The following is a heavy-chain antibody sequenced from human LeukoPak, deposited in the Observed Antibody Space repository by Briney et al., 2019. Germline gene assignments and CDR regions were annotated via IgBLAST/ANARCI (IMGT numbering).Heavy chain of an antibody. CDR1: GYTFTSYD. CDR2: MNPNSGNT. V-gene: IGHV1-8*01. J-gene: IGHJ6*03. D-gene: IGHD3-10*01. CDR3: ARGLRSGGLLWFREFMPPGIGHNYYFCYMDV. Sequence: ASVKVSCKASGYTFTSYDINWVRQATGQGLEWMGWMNPNSGNTGYAQKFQGRVTMTRNTSISTAYMERSSLRSEDTAVYYCARGLRSGGLLWFREFMPPGIGHNYYFCYMDVWGKGTTVTVSS.